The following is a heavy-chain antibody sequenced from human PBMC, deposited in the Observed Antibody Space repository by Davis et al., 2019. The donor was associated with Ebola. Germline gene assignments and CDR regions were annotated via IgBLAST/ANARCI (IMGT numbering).Heavy chain of an antibody. V-gene: IGHV4-30-2*01. CDR3: ARGHWNLGVGWFDP. D-gene: IGHD1-7*01. CDR2: IYHSGST. Sequence: MPSETLSLTCAVSGGSISSGGYSWSWIRQPPGKGLEWLGYIYHSGSTYYNPSLKSRVTISVDRSKNQFSLKLSSVTAADTAVYYCARGHWNLGVGWFDPWGQGTLVTVSS. J-gene: IGHJ5*02. CDR1: GGSISSGGYS.